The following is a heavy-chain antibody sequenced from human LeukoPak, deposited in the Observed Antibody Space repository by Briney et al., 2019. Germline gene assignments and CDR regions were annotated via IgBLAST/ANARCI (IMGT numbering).Heavy chain of an antibody. J-gene: IGHJ3*02. V-gene: IGHV4-61*01. Sequence: SETLSLTCAVSGYSISSGYYWGWIRQPPGKGLEWIGYIYYSGSTNYNPSLKSRVTISVDTSKNQFSLKLSSVTAADTAVYYCAREAAAAPADIWGQGTMVTVSS. D-gene: IGHD6-13*01. CDR3: AREAAAAPADI. CDR1: GYSISSGYY. CDR2: IYYSGST.